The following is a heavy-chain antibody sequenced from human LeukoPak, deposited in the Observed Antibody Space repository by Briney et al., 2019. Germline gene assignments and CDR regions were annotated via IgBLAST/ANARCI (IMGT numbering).Heavy chain of an antibody. CDR3: ARVPSMIVETTYYYYYYGMDV. CDR1: GFTFSSYW. D-gene: IGHD3-22*01. V-gene: IGHV3-74*01. CDR2: INSDGSST. Sequence: GGSLRLSCAASGFTFSSYWMHWVRQAPGKGLVWVSRINSDGSSTSYADSVKGRFTISRDNAENTLYLQMNSLRAEDTAVYYCARVPSMIVETTYYYYYYGMDVWGQGTTVTVSS. J-gene: IGHJ6*02.